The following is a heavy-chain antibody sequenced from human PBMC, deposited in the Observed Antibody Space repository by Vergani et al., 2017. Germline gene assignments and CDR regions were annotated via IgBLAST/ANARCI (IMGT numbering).Heavy chain of an antibody. Sequence: QVQLVQSGAEVKKPGASVKVSCKASGYTFTSYYMHWVRQAPGQGLEWMGIINPSGGSTSYAQKFQGRVTMTRDTSTSTVYMELSSLRSEATAVYYCARARGLHRDSYGMDVWGQGTTVTVSS. CDR2: INPSGGST. J-gene: IGHJ6*02. D-gene: IGHD4-17*01. CDR3: ARARGLHRDSYGMDV. CDR1: GYTFTSYY. V-gene: IGHV1-46*03.